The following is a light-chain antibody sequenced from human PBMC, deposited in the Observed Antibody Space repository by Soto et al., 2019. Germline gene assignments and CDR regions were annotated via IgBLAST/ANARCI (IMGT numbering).Light chain of an antibody. J-gene: IGLJ3*02. CDR2: DVS. V-gene: IGLV2-14*01. Sequence: QSALTQPASVSGSPGQAITISCTGTSSDVGGYNYVSWDQQHPGKAPKLMIYDVSNRPSGVSNRFSGSKSGNTASLTISGLQAEDEADYYCSSYTSSSTLFGGGTQLTVL. CDR3: SSYTSSSTL. CDR1: SSDVGGYNY.